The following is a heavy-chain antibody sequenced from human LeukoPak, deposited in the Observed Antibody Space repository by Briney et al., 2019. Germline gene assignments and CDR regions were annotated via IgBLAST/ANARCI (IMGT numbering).Heavy chain of an antibody. CDR3: ARGAVCLYYDILTGYTPPDY. CDR1: GYTFTGYY. V-gene: IGHV1-2*02. J-gene: IGHJ4*02. Sequence: GASVKVSCKASGYTFTGYYMHWVRQAPGQGLEWMGWINPNSGGTNYAQKFQGRVTMTRDTSISTAYMELSRLRSDDTAVYYCARGAVCLYYDILTGYTPPDYWGQGTLVTVSS. CDR2: INPNSGGT. D-gene: IGHD3-9*01.